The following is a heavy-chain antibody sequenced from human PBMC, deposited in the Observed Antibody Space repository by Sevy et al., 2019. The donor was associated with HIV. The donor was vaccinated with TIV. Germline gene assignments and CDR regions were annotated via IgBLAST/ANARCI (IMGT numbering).Heavy chain of an antibody. CDR3: AKDGSRITMIVVAQYYFDY. Sequence: GGSLRLSCAASGFTFSSYGMHWVRQSPGKGLEWVAFIRYDGSNKYYADSVKGRFTISRDNSKNTLYQQMNSLRAEDTAVYYCAKDGSRITMIVVAQYYFDYWGQGTLVTVSS. V-gene: IGHV3-30*02. D-gene: IGHD3-22*01. CDR2: IRYDGSNK. CDR1: GFTFSSYG. J-gene: IGHJ4*02.